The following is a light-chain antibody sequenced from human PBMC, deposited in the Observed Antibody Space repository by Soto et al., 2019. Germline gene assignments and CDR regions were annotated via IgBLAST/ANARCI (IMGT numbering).Light chain of an antibody. V-gene: IGKV3-20*01. CDR1: QSVSSTL. CDR2: GVS. J-gene: IGKJ1*01. CDR3: QHYGDSSWT. Sequence: ELVLTQSPVALSLSSGERATLSCRASQSVSSTLLTWYQQKPGQAPRLLIYGVSSRATGIPDRFSGSGSGTDFTLTISRVEPEGFAVCFCQHYGDSSWTFGQGSRVEIK.